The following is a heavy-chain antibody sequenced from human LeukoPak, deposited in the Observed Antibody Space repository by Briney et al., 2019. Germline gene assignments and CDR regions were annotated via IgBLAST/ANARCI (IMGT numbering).Heavy chain of an antibody. CDR2: ISYDGSNK. D-gene: IGHD2-2*01. J-gene: IGHJ2*01. Sequence: GGSLRLSCAASGFTFSSYAMHWVRQAPGKGLEGVAVISYDGSNKYYADSVKGRFTSSRDNSRNTLSLEMNSLRPEDTAVYYCAKESSHDNWHFDLWGRGTLVTVSS. CDR1: GFTFSSYA. CDR3: AKESSHDNWHFDL. V-gene: IGHV3-30-3*01.